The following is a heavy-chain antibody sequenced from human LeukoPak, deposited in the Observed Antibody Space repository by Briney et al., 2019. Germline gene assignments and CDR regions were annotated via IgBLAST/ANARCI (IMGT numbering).Heavy chain of an antibody. J-gene: IGHJ4*02. V-gene: IGHV4-30-2*01. Sequence: SETLSLTCTVSGGSISSGGYYWSWIRQPPGKGLEWIGYIYHSGSTYYNPSLKSRVTISVDRSKNQFSLKLSSVTAADTAVYYCARSAIGVYYFDYWGQGTLVTVSS. CDR3: ARSAIGVYYFDY. CDR2: IYHSGST. D-gene: IGHD3-10*01. CDR1: GGSISSGGYY.